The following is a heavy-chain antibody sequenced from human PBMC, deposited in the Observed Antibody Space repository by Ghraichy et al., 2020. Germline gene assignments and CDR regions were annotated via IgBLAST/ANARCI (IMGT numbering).Heavy chain of an antibody. CDR3: TRALH. CDR2: IDPVGGET. J-gene: IGHJ4*02. V-gene: IGHV3-7*01. CDR1: GFTFDGSW. Sequence: LSLTCATSGFTFDGSWMSWVRQAPGGGLEWLANIDPVGGETYYVDSVKGRFTIFIDNAKNTLYLQMSGLRAEDTAMYFCTRALHWGQGALVTVAS.